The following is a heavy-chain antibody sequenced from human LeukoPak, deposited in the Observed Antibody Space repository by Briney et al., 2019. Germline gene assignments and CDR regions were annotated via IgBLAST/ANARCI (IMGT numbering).Heavy chain of an antibody. CDR1: GFTFSSYA. J-gene: IGHJ2*01. V-gene: IGHV3-7*01. CDR2: IKQDGSEK. D-gene: IGHD3-10*01. Sequence: GGSLRLSCAASGFTFSSYAMSWVRQAPGKGLEWVANIKQDGSEKYYVDSVKGRFTISRDNAKNSLYLQMNSLRAEDTAVYYCARDLSDYYGSGGEGYFDLWGRGTLVTVSS. CDR3: ARDLSDYYGSGGEGYFDL.